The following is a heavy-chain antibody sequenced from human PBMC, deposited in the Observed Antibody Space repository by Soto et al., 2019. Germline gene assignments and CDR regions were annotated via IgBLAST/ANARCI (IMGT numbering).Heavy chain of an antibody. Sequence: GGSLRLSCAASGFTFSSYSMNWVRQAPGKGLEWVSSISSSSSYIYYADSVKGRFTISRDNAKNSLYLQMNSLRAEDTAVYYCASPKHRYSSGPGVWGQGTLVTVSS. D-gene: IGHD6-19*01. CDR2: ISSSSSYI. V-gene: IGHV3-21*01. CDR3: ASPKHRYSSGPGV. CDR1: GFTFSSYS. J-gene: IGHJ4*02.